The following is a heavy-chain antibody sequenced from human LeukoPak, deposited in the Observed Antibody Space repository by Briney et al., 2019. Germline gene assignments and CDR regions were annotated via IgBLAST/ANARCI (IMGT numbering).Heavy chain of an antibody. CDR2: IYYSGSP. Sequence: PSETLSLTCTVSGGSISSYYWSWIRQPPGKGREGIGYIYYSGSPNYNPSLKSRVTISVGTSKNQFSLKLSSVTAADTAVYYCARTYYGSGSYLQYYYYGMDVWGQGTTVTVSS. V-gene: IGHV4-59*08. J-gene: IGHJ6*02. D-gene: IGHD3-10*01. CDR1: GGSISSYY. CDR3: ARTYYGSGSYLQYYYYGMDV.